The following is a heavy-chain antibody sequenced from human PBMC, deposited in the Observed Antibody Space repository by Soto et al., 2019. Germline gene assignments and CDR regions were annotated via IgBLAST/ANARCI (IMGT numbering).Heavy chain of an antibody. V-gene: IGHV1-69*06. CDR1: GGNFDSYA. CDR2: IILMYGTA. Sequence: QVQLVQSGAEVKKPGSSVKVSCRASGGNFDSYAISWVRQAPGQGLEWMGGIILMYGTANYAHKFQDRVTCTAEKSTSTAYMDLRSLRSDETAVFYCARGLQYCSGCSCYILQQWGPSALVTVSS. J-gene: IGHJ1*01. CDR3: ARGLQYCSGCSCYILQQ. D-gene: IGHD2-15*01.